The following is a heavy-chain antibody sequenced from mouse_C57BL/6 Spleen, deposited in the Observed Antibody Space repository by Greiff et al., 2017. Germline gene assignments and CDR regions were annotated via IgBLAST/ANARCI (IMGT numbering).Heavy chain of an antibody. J-gene: IGHJ1*03. CDR3: ARSPLYYGSSYGYFDV. D-gene: IGHD1-1*01. V-gene: IGHV1-64*01. CDR1: GYTFTSYW. Sequence: QVHVKQSGAELVKPGASVKLSCKASGYTFTSYWMHWVKQRPGQGLEWIGMIHPNSGSTNYNEKFKSKATLTVDKSSSTAYMQLSSLTSEDSAVYYCARSPLYYGSSYGYFDVWGTGTTVTVSS. CDR2: IHPNSGST.